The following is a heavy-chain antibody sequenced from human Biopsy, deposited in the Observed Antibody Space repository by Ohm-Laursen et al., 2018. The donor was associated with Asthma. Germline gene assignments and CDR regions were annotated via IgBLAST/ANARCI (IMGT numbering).Heavy chain of an antibody. J-gene: IGHJ4*02. D-gene: IGHD6-19*01. V-gene: IGHV3-53*01. CDR2: IYSGGTS. CDR3: ARGDSSGWSHYYFDY. Sequence: LSLTCAASGFTVSRDHMFWVRQAPGKGLEWVSVIYSGGTSDTADSVRGRFTISRDFYKNTLYLQMDSLRAEDTAVYYCARGDSSGWSHYYFDYWGQGTLVTGSS. CDR1: GFTVSRDH.